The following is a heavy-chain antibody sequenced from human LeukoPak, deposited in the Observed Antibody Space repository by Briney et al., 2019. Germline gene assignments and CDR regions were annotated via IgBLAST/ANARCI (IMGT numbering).Heavy chain of an antibody. Sequence: PGGSLRLSCAASGFTFHDYAMHWVRQAPGKGLEWVSGISWNSGSIGYADSVKGRFTISRDNAKNSLYLQMNSLRAEDTALYYCAKVPGRLVYDSSGYYTYYFDYWGQGTLVTVSS. CDR3: AKVPGRLVYDSSGYYTYYFDY. D-gene: IGHD3-22*01. J-gene: IGHJ4*02. CDR2: ISWNSGSI. CDR1: GFTFHDYA. V-gene: IGHV3-9*01.